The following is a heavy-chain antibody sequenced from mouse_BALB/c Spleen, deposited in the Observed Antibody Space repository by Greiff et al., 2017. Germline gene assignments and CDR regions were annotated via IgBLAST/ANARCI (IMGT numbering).Heavy chain of an antibody. Sequence: EVKLVESGGGLVQPGGSRKLSCAASGFTFSDYGMAWVRQAPGKGPEWVAFISNLAYSIYYADTVTGRFTISRENAKNTLYLEMSSLRSEDTAMYYCARIYYDYDKGAMDYWGQGTSVTVSS. CDR1: GFTFSDYG. CDR2: ISNLAYSI. V-gene: IGHV5-15*02. J-gene: IGHJ4*01. CDR3: ARIYYDYDKGAMDY. D-gene: IGHD2-4*01.